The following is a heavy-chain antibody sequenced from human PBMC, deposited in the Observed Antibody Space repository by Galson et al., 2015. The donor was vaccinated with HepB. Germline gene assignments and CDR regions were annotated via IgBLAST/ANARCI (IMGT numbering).Heavy chain of an antibody. CDR1: GFTVSSNY. V-gene: IGHV3-66*01. J-gene: IGHJ4*02. CDR3: VKDIRGGCSDFDCSS. Sequence: SLRLSCAASGFTVSSNYMSWVRQAPGKGLEWVSVIYSGGSTYYADSVKGRFTISRDNSKNTLYLQMNSLRAEDTAVYYCVKDIRGGCSDFDCSSWGRGTLVTVSS. D-gene: IGHD2-21*02. CDR2: IYSGGST.